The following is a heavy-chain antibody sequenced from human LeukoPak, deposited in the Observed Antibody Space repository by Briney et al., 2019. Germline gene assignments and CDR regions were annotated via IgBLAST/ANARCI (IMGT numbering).Heavy chain of an antibody. CDR3: ARLGVLRFLEWLSPLK. J-gene: IGHJ3*01. V-gene: IGHV4-39*01. CDR2: IYYKVST. Sequence: KPSETLSLTCTVSGGSISSSSYYWRWIRQPPGKGLEWSGCIYYKVSTYYNPSLKSRVTISVDTSKNQFSLKLSSVTAADTAVYYCARLGVLRFLEWLSPLKWGKGTMVTVSS. D-gene: IGHD3-3*01. CDR1: GGSISSSSYY.